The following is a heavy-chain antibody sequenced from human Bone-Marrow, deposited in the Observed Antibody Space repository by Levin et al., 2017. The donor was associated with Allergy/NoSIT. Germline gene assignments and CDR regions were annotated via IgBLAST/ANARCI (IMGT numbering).Heavy chain of an antibody. J-gene: IGHJ3*02. D-gene: IGHD3-10*01. Sequence: GESLKISCQASGYSYTTYAIHWVRQAPGQTLEWVGWINTGAGYTQYSQKLQGRVTITRDPSASTAYMELSSLRSEDTAVYYCVKQHPSGAYPRYAYDMWGQGTMVTVSS. V-gene: IGHV1-3*04. CDR1: GYSYTTYA. CDR3: VKQHPSGAYPRYAYDM. CDR2: INTGAGYT.